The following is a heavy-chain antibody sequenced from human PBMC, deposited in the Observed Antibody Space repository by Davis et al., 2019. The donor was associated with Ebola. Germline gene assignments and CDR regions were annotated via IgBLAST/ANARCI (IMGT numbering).Heavy chain of an antibody. V-gene: IGHV4-39*07. Sequence: SETLSLTCTVSGGSISSSSYYWGWIRQPPGKGLEWIGSIYYSGSTYYNPSLKSRVTISVDTSKNQFSLKLSSVTAADTAVYYCAREVYYYDSSGYFLERDAFDIWGQGTTVTVSS. CDR3: AREVYYYDSSGYFLERDAFDI. J-gene: IGHJ3*02. D-gene: IGHD3-22*01. CDR2: IYYSGST. CDR1: GGSISSSSYY.